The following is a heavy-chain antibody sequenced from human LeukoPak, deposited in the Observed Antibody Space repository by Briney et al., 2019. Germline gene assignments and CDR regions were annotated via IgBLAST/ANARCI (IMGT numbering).Heavy chain of an antibody. V-gene: IGHV3-23*01. CDR3: ANLIAAYSSSWYSLDY. CDR1: GFIFSSYA. CDR2: IGSSGDT. D-gene: IGHD6-13*01. J-gene: IGHJ4*02. Sequence: GGSLRLSCAASGFIFSSYAMSWVRQAPGKGLEWVSAIGSSGDTYYAGSVKGRFTISRDNSKNTLYLQMNSLRAEDTAVYYCANLIAAYSSSWYSLDYWGQGTLVTVSS.